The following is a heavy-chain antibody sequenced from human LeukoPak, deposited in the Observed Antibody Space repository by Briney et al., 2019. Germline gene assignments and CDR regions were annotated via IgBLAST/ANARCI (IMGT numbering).Heavy chain of an antibody. CDR1: GYTFTSYD. CDR3: ARGNILAETYYYYYGMDV. V-gene: IGHV1-8*01. CDR2: MNPNSGNT. Sequence: ASVKVSCKASGYTFTSYDMNWVRQATGQGLEWMGWMNPNSGNTGYAQKFQGRVTMTRNTSLSTAYMELSSLRSEDTAVYYCARGNILAETYYYYYGMDVWGQGTTVTVSS. J-gene: IGHJ6*02. D-gene: IGHD5-12*01.